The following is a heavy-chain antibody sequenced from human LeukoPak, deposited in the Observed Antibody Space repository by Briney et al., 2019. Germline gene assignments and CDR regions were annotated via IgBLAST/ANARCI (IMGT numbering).Heavy chain of an antibody. V-gene: IGHV3-15*01. Sequence: GGSLRLSCAASGFTFSNAWMTWVRQAPGKGLEWVGRIKSKTAGWTIDYAAPVKGRFTISRDDSKNTLYLQMNSLKTEDTAVYYCTTGESMGGSTIHTGGADWGQETLVTVSS. CDR2: IKSKTAGWTI. J-gene: IGHJ4*02. CDR1: GFTFSNAW. D-gene: IGHD2/OR15-2a*01. CDR3: TTGESMGGSTIHTGGAD.